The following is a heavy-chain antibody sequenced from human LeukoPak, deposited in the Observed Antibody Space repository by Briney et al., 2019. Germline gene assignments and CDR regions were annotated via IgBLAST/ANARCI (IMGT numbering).Heavy chain of an antibody. Sequence: ASVKVSCKTSGYTLSNYGIGWVRQAPGQGLERMRWISGYNGDTNYAQNVQGRVTITIDTSTTTAYMELNNLRSDDTAIYYCARDRHPTVRGWFDPWGQGTLVTVSS. CDR2: ISGYNGDT. V-gene: IGHV1-18*01. CDR3: ARDRHPTVRGWFDP. D-gene: IGHD3-10*01. J-gene: IGHJ5*02. CDR1: GYTLSNYG.